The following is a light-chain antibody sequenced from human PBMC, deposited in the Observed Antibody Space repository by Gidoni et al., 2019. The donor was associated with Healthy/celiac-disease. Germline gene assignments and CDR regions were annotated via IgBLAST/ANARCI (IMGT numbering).Light chain of an antibody. CDR2: GAS. CDR3: QQYNNWLT. Sequence: EIVMTQSPATLSVSPGESATLSCRASQSVSSNLAGYQQKPGQAPRLLIYGASTRATGIPARFSGSGSGTEFTLTISSLQSEDFAVYYCQQYNNWLTFGGGTKVEIK. V-gene: IGKV3-15*01. J-gene: IGKJ4*01. CDR1: QSVSSN.